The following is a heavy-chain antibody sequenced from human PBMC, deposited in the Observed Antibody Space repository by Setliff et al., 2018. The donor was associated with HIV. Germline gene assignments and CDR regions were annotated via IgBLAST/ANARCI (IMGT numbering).Heavy chain of an antibody. V-gene: IGHV4-34*01. D-gene: IGHD5-18*01. CDR3: ARYDGYKVSFDN. CDR2: INHSGST. Sequence: ETLSLTCGVYGGSLSDYYWNWIRQPPGKGLEWIAEINHSGSTNYNPSLKSRATISVDTSQNQLSLKLSSVTAADTAMYYCARYDGYKVSFDNWGPGTLVTVSS. CDR1: GGSLSDYY. J-gene: IGHJ4*02.